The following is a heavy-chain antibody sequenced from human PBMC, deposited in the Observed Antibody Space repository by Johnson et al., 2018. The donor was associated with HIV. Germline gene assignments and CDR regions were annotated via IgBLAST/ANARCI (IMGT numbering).Heavy chain of an antibody. Sequence: QVQLLESGGGVVQPGRSLRLSCAASVFTFSNYGMHWVRQAPGKGLEWVAVIWFDGSNKYYADSVKGRFTISRDNSKNTLYLQMNSLRAEDTAVYYCAKEGITMEVDIWGQGTMVTVSS. D-gene: IGHD3-10*01. J-gene: IGHJ3*02. CDR2: IWFDGSNK. V-gene: IGHV3-33*06. CDR1: VFTFSNYG. CDR3: AKEGITMEVDI.